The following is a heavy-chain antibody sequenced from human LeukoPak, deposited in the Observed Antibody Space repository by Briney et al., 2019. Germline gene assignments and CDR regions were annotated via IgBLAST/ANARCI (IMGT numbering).Heavy chain of an antibody. V-gene: IGHV4-4*07. CDR2: IYTSENT. CDR1: GGYIGSYY. CDR3: AREGDYGDNSKSFYYMDV. J-gene: IGHJ6*03. Sequence: SETLSLTCTVSGGYIGSYYWSWIRQPAGKGLEWIGRIYTSENTDYNPPLKSRVTMSVDMSTSQFSLRLTSVTAADTAVYYCAREGDYGDNSKSFYYMDVWGKGTTVTVSS. D-gene: IGHD4-17*01.